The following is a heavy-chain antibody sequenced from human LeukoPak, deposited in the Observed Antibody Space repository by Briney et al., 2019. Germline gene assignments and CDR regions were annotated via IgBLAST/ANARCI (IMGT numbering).Heavy chain of an antibody. CDR2: ISTNNGDT. Sequence: ASVKVSCKASGYTFTTYSITWVRQAPGQGLEWMGWISTNNGDTVYAENLQGRVTMTTDTSTSTAYMELRSLRSDDTALYYCARDPQTYYYDSSGYSEYFQHWGQGTLVTVSS. J-gene: IGHJ1*01. CDR1: GYTFTTYS. CDR3: ARDPQTYYYDSSGYSEYFQH. V-gene: IGHV1-18*01. D-gene: IGHD3-22*01.